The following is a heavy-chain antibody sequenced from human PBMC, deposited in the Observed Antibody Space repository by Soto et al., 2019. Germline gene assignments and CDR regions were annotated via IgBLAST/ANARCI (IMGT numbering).Heavy chain of an antibody. D-gene: IGHD6-6*01. J-gene: IGHJ4*02. CDR3: ASQRYSSSSYFDY. CDR2: IHYSGST. V-gene: IGHV4-39*01. Sequence: SETLSLTCTVSGGSISSSSYYWGWIRQPPGKGLEWIGSIHYSGSTYYNPSLKSRVTISVDTSKNQFSLKLSSVTAADTAVYYCASQRYSSSSYFDYWGQGTLVTVSS. CDR1: GGSISSSSYY.